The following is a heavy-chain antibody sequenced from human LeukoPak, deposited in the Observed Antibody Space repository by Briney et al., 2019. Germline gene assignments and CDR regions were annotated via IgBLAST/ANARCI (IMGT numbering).Heavy chain of an antibody. CDR3: ARHVYGRHQLQAYHFDY. CDR2: MYKSGST. V-gene: IGHV4-38-2*01. D-gene: IGHD2-2*01. Sequence: SETLSLTCAVSGYSISSGHYWGWIRQSPGKGLEWIASMYKSGSTYFKSSLKSRVTISLDTPKNQFSLTLNSVTAADTAVYYCARHVYGRHQLQAYHFDYWGQGILVTVSS. J-gene: IGHJ4*02. CDR1: GYSISSGHY.